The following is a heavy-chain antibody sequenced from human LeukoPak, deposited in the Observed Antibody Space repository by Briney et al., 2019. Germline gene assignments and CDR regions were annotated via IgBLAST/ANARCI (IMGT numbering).Heavy chain of an antibody. D-gene: IGHD3-22*01. CDR1: GFTFSSYW. Sequence: GGSLRLSCAASGFTFSSYWMSWVRQAPGKGLEWVSAISGSGGSTYYADSVKGRFTISRDNSKNTLYLQMNSLRAEDTAVYYCAKGSLDKYYYDSSGFVFDPWGQGTLVTVSS. CDR2: ISGSGGST. CDR3: AKGSLDKYYYDSSGFVFDP. J-gene: IGHJ5*02. V-gene: IGHV3-23*01.